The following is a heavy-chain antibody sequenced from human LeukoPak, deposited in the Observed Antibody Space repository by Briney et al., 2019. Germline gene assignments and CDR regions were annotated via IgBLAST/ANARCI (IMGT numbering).Heavy chain of an antibody. CDR3: VREGQVADTVFFPY. V-gene: IGHV1-18*01. CDR2: VSAYNGNT. J-gene: IGHJ1*01. CDR1: GYTFINYG. D-gene: IGHD5-12*01. Sequence: ASVKVSCKASGYTFINYGFSWVRQDPGQGLEWMGWVSAYNGNTIYAQNLQGRVTMTRDTSTHTAYMELRSLRFDDTAVYYCVREGQVADTVFFPYWGQGTLVTVSS.